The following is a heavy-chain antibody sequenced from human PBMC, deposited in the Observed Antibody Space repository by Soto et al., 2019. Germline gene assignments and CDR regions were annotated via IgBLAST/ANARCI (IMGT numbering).Heavy chain of an antibody. Sequence: LRLSCAASGFTFSDYYMSWVRQAPGKGLEWVSYISSSGSTIYYADSVKGRFTISRDNAKNSLYLQMNSLRAEDTAVYYCASCGYYYDSSGYSIDAFDIWGQGTMVTVSS. CDR1: GFTFSDYY. V-gene: IGHV3-11*01. J-gene: IGHJ3*02. D-gene: IGHD3-22*01. CDR3: ASCGYYYDSSGYSIDAFDI. CDR2: ISSSGSTI.